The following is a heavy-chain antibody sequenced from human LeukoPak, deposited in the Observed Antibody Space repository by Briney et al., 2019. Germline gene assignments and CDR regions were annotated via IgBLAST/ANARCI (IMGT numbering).Heavy chain of an antibody. CDR2: IYTSGST. Sequence: SETLSLTCTVSGGFISSGSHYWSWIRQPAGKGLEWIGRIYTSGSTNYNPSLKSRVTISVDTSKNQFSLKLSSVTAADTAVYYCARDSVDTAMVNGFDPWGQGTLVTVSS. CDR1: GGFISSGSHY. V-gene: IGHV4-61*02. D-gene: IGHD5-18*01. J-gene: IGHJ5*02. CDR3: ARDSVDTAMVNGFDP.